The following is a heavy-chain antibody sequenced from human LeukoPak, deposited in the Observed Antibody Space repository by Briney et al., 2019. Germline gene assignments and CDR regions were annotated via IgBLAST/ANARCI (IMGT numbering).Heavy chain of an antibody. V-gene: IGHV3-21*01. Sequence: PGGSLRLSCAASGFTFSSYSMNWVRQAPGKGLEWVSSISSSSSYIYYADSVKGRFTISRDNAKNSLYLQMNSLRAEDTAVYYCARGGIAAAGTPVGYWGQGTLVTVSS. CDR3: ARGGIAAAGTPVGY. J-gene: IGHJ4*02. D-gene: IGHD6-13*01. CDR1: GFTFSSYS. CDR2: ISSSSSYI.